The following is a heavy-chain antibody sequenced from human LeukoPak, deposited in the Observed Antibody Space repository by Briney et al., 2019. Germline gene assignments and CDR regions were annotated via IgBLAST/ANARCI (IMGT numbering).Heavy chain of an antibody. J-gene: IGHJ3*02. V-gene: IGHV3-23*01. Sequence: PGGSLRLSCAASGFTFSSYAMSWVRQAPGKGLEWVSAISGSGGSTYYADSVKGRFTISRDNSKNTLYLQMNSLRAEDTAVYYCAKDGPRNPQVPSTRAVGAFDIWGQGTMVTVSS. CDR2: ISGSGGST. CDR3: AKDGPRNPQVPSTRAVGAFDI. CDR1: GFTFSSYA. D-gene: IGHD6-25*01.